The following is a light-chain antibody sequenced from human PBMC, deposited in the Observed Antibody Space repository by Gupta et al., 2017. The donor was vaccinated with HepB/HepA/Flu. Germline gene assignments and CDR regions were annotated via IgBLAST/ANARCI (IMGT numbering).Light chain of an antibody. CDR1: QSVSSSY. CDR2: GAS. V-gene: IGKV3-20*01. Sequence: EIVLTQSPGTLSLSPGERATLSCRASQSVSSSYLAWYQQKPGQAPRLLIYGASSGATGIPDRFSGSGSGTDFTLTISRREPEDFAVYYCQQYGSSPLLTFGGGTKVEIK. CDR3: QQYGSSPLLT. J-gene: IGKJ4*01.